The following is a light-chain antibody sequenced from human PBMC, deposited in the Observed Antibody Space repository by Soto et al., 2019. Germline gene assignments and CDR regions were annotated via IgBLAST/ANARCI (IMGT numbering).Light chain of an antibody. CDR2: EVS. V-gene: IGLV2-14*01. J-gene: IGLJ1*01. CDR1: SSDVGGYNY. Sequence: QSVLTQPASVSGSPGQSITISCTGTSSDVGGYNYVSWYQQHPGKAPKLMIYEVSNRPSGVSIRFSGSKSGNTASLTISGLQAEDEADYYCSSYTSSTGLDVFGTGTRSPS. CDR3: SSYTSSTGLDV.